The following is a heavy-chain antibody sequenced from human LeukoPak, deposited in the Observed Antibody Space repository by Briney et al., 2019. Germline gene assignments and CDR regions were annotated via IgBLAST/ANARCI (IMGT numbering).Heavy chain of an antibody. D-gene: IGHD2-21*02. V-gene: IGHV4-34*01. J-gene: IGHJ6*02. CDR3: ARASVVVTAKAYGMDV. Sequence: SETXSLTCAXXXXXXSGYXWXWIRQXXXXXXGWXGXXNHSGSTNYNPSLKSRVTISVDTSKNQFSLKLSSVTAADTAVYYCARASVVVTAKAYGMDVWGQGTTVTVSS. CDR1: XXXXSGYX. CDR2: XNHSGST.